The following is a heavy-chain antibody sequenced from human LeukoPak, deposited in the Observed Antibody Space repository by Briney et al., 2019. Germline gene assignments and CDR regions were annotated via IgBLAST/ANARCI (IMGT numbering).Heavy chain of an antibody. V-gene: IGHV4-39*07. CDR3: ARGRTPYYYGSGSYYTAYYYMDV. CDR2: IYYSGST. CDR1: GGSISSSGYY. J-gene: IGHJ6*03. Sequence: ASETLSLTCTVSGGSISSSGYYWGWIRQPPGKGLEWIGSIYYSGSTYYNPSLKSRVTISVDTSKNQFSLKLSSVTAADTAVYYCARGRTPYYYGSGSYYTAYYYMDVWGKGTTVTVSS. D-gene: IGHD3-10*01.